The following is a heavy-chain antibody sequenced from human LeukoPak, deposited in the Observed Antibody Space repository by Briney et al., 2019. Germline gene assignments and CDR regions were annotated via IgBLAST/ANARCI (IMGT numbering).Heavy chain of an antibody. CDR1: GFTFSDYA. CDR3: ARVDRYYDY. J-gene: IGHJ4*02. CDR2: IGGSGDNR. V-gene: IGHV3-23*01. Sequence: GGSLRLSCAASGFTFSDYAMSWVRQPPEKGLEWVSVIGGSGDNRYYADSVKGRFTISRDNSKNTLYLQMNSLRAEDTAVYYCARVDRYYDYWGQGTLVTVSS.